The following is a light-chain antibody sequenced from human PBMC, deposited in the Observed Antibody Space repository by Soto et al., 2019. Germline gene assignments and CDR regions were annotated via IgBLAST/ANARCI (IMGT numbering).Light chain of an antibody. V-gene: IGLV1-40*01. CDR2: GDT. CDR1: NSNIGAGFA. CDR3: QSYDSSLPGLL. J-gene: IGLJ6*01. Sequence: QSVLTQPPSVTGARGQRVTISCTGSNSNIGAGFAVHWYQQFPGRVPKLLIYGDTNRPSGVPDRFSGSKSGTSASLAITGLQAEDEADYYCQSYDSSLPGLLFGVGTKVTVL.